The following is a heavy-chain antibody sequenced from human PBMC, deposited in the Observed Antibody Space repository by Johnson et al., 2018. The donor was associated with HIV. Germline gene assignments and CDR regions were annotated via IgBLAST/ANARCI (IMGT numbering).Heavy chain of an antibody. V-gene: IGHV3-30*03. CDR1: GFTFSNHD. D-gene: IGHD1-26*01. CDR2: ISYDGSNK. CDR3: VRGCGSYYLVKGAFDI. Sequence: QVQLVESGGGVVQPGRSLRLSCAASGFTFSNHDMDWVRQAPGKGLEWVGSISYDGSNKYYADSVKGRFTISRDNSKNTLYLQMSSLRAEDTAVYYCVRGCGSYYLVKGAFDIWGQGTMVTVSS. J-gene: IGHJ3*02.